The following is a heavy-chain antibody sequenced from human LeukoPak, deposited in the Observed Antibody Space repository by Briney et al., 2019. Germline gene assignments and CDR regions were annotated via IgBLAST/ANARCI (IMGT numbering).Heavy chain of an antibody. V-gene: IGHV3-66*02. J-gene: IGHJ6*03. Sequence: PGGSLRLSCAASGFRFTGFWMSWVRQAPGKGLEWVSVIYSGGSTYYADSVKGRFTISRDNSKNTLYLQMNSLRAEDTAVYYCARDADSSSWYPNYYMDVWGKGTTVTISS. CDR3: ARDADSSSWYPNYYMDV. CDR2: IYSGGST. CDR1: GFRFTGFW. D-gene: IGHD6-13*01.